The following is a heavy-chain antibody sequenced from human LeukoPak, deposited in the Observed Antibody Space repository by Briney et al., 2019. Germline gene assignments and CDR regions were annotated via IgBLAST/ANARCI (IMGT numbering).Heavy chain of an antibody. CDR2: IYYSGST. D-gene: IGHD3-3*01. Sequence: PSETLSLTCTVSGGSISSSSYYWGWIRQPPGKGLEWIGSIYYSGSTYYNPSLKSRVTISVDTSKNQFSLKLSSVTAADTAVYYCARHWGIWSGYYGAFDIWGQGTMVTVSS. CDR3: ARHWGIWSGYYGAFDI. V-gene: IGHV4-39*01. J-gene: IGHJ3*02. CDR1: GGSISSSSYY.